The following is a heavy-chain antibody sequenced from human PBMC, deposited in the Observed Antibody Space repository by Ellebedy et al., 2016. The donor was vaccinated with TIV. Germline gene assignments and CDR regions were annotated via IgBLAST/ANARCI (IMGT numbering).Heavy chain of an antibody. D-gene: IGHD6-19*01. CDR1: GGSISSSNW. V-gene: IGHV4-4*02. Sequence: MPSETLSLTCAVSGGSISSSNWWSWVRQPPGKGLEWIAQIYHSGSTNYNPSLKSRVTISLDKSKNQFSLRLTSVTAADTAVYYCAIERKVAGTKPGWFDPWGQGTLVTVSS. CDR3: AIERKVAGTKPGWFDP. CDR2: IYHSGST. J-gene: IGHJ5*02.